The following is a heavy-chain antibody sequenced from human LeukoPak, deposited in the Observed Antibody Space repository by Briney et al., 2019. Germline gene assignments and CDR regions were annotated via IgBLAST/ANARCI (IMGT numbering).Heavy chain of an antibody. V-gene: IGHV1-46*01. CDR1: GNTFTSFH. D-gene: IGHD1-1*01. CDR3: ARESPSTFYFDY. CDR2: IKVYGDTT. J-gene: IGHJ4*02. Sequence: ASVMVSCKASGNTFTSFHIHWVRQAPGQGLEYMGIIKVYGDTTIYAQRFQGRITMTRDTSTSTVYMELSSLNSEDTAVYYCARESPSTFYFDYWGQGTLVTVSS.